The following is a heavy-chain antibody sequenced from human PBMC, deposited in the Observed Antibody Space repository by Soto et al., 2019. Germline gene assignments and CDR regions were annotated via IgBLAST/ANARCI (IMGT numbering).Heavy chain of an antibody. CDR2: ISDSGSS. V-gene: IGHV4-31*03. D-gene: IGHD3-9*01. Sequence: SETLCLTCPVSGGSLSSGRFYWSWIRQHPGKGLEWIGHISDSGSSYYNPSLESRVTISVDTSENQFSLKLSAVTAADTAVYFCARTTFYDIFTAYYSLFDYWGQGTKVTVSS. CDR1: GGSLSSGRFY. J-gene: IGHJ4*02. CDR3: ARTTFYDIFTAYYSLFDY.